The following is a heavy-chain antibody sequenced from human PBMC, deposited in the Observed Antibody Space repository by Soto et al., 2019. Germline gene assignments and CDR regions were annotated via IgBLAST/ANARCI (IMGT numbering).Heavy chain of an antibody. CDR2: ISGSGNDT. V-gene: IGHV3-21*01. D-gene: IGHD6-6*01. Sequence: GGSLRLSCATSGFTFSNYRMNWVREAPGKGLEWVASISGSGNDTFYRDSVKGRFTISRDNAESSLVLQMNSLTVDDTAVYHCARVHLVRTSSYYCGMDVWGQGTTVTVSS. CDR1: GFTFSNYR. J-gene: IGHJ6*02. CDR3: ARVHLVRTSSYYCGMDV.